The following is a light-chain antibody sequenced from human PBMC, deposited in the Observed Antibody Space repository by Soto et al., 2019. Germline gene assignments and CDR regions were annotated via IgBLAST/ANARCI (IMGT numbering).Light chain of an antibody. Sequence: EIVLTQSPATLSLSPGERATLSCMASQSVNIYLAWYQQKPGQAPRLLIYEASNRATGIPARFSGSGSGTEFTLTISSLEPEDIAVYYCQQRSNWRVTFGGGTKVDIK. J-gene: IGKJ4*01. CDR3: QQRSNWRVT. V-gene: IGKV3-11*01. CDR1: QSVNIY. CDR2: EAS.